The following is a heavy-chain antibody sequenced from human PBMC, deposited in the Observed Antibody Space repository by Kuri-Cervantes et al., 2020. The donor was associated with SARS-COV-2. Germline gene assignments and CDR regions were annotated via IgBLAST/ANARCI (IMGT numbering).Heavy chain of an antibody. J-gene: IGHJ6*03. V-gene: IGHV4-39*01. Sequence: GSLRLSCTVSGDSVTTSTFYWGWIRQAPGKGLEWIGTIYFTGSTDFNPSLKSRVTISVDTSSKQFSLNLSSVTAADTAVYYCARAYGFLRYIYYMDVWGRGTTVTVSS. CDR2: IYFTGST. CDR1: GDSVTTSTFY. D-gene: IGHD4-17*01. CDR3: ARAYGFLRYIYYMDV.